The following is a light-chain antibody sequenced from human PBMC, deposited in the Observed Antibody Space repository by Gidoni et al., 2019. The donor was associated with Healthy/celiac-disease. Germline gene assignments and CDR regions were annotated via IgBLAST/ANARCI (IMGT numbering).Light chain of an antibody. Sequence: DIVMTQTPLSLSVTPGQPASISYLYCYLHKPGQPPQLLIYEVSTRFSGVPDRFSGSGSGTDFTLKISRVEAEDVGVYYCMQSIQLPVTFXQXTKVEIK. CDR2: EVS. CDR3: MQSIQLPVT. J-gene: IGKJ1*01. V-gene: IGKV2D-29*01.